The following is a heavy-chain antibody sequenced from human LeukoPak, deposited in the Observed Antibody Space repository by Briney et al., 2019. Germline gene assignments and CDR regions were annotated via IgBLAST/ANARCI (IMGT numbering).Heavy chain of an antibody. V-gene: IGHV4-30-2*01. CDR2: IYHSGST. CDR3: ARGNYDSSGYDY. D-gene: IGHD3-22*01. Sequence: SQTLSLTCIVSGGSISSGGYYWSWIRQPPGKGLEWIGYIYHSGSTYYNPSLKSRVTISVDRSKNQFSLKLSSVTAADTAVYYCARGNYDSSGYDYWGQGTLVTVSS. CDR1: GGSISSGGYY. J-gene: IGHJ4*02.